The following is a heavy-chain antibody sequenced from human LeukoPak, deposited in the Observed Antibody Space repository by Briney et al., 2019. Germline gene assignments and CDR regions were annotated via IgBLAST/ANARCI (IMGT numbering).Heavy chain of an antibody. J-gene: IGHJ5*02. CDR3: ASRYCSSTSCRINWFDP. Sequence: ASVKVSCKASGYTFTGYYMHWVRRAPGQGLEWMGWINPNSGGTNYAQKFQGRVTMTRDTSISTAYMGLSRLRSDDTAVYYCASRYCSSTSCRINWFDPWGQGTLVTVSS. CDR1: GYTFTGYY. D-gene: IGHD2-2*01. CDR2: INPNSGGT. V-gene: IGHV1-2*02.